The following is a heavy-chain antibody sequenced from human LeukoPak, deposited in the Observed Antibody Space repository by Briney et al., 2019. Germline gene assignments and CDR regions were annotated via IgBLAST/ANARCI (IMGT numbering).Heavy chain of an antibody. J-gene: IGHJ4*02. CDR1: GGSMSSYD. Sequence: PSESLSLTCTVSGGSMSSYDWSWIRQPAGKGLEWIGRTYNSGSTNYNPSLKSRVIMSVDTSKNQFSLTLSSVTAADTAVYYCARVARCTSCFDVDYWGQGTLVTVSS. V-gene: IGHV4-4*07. D-gene: IGHD2-2*01. CDR2: TYNSGST. CDR3: ARVARCTSCFDVDY.